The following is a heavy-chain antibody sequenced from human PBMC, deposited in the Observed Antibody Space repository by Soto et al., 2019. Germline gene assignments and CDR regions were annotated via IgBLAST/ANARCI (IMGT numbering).Heavy chain of an antibody. J-gene: IGHJ4*02. CDR3: ARDHYYDSSGSPLDY. V-gene: IGHV3-30-3*01. CDR2: ISYDGSNK. Sequence: GGSLRLSCAASGFTFSSYAMHWVRQAPGKGLEWVAVISYDGSNKYYADSVKGRFTISRDNSKNTLYLQMNSLRAEDTAVYYCARDHYYDSSGSPLDYWGQGTLVTVSS. D-gene: IGHD3-22*01. CDR1: GFTFSSYA.